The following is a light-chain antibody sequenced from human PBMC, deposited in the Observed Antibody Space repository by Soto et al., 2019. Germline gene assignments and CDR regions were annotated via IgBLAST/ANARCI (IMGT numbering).Light chain of an antibody. Sequence: DIQMPPSPSSLSASVGDRVTITGQASQDIKNYLNWYQQKSGKAPKLLIYDASDLETGVPSRFSGSGSGTDFTFTINSLQPEDIATYYCQQYDNLPLTFGGGTKVDIK. CDR3: QQYDNLPLT. CDR1: QDIKNY. V-gene: IGKV1-33*01. CDR2: DAS. J-gene: IGKJ4*01.